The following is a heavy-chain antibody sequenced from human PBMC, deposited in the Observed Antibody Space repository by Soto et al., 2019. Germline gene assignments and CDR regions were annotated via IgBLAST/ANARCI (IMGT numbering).Heavy chain of an antibody. CDR3: ARDHGVTPPLRCQSHYYYGRDV. V-gene: IGHV1-18*01. CDR1: GYNFTSYG. Sequence: QVQLVQSGAEVKKPGASVKVSCKASGYNFTSYGISWVRQAPGQGLEWMGWISAYNGNTNYTQKLQGRVTMTTDTSMCTSYMELRSLRSDDTVVYYCARDHGVTPPLRCQSHYYYGRDVWGQGTTVTGSS. J-gene: IGHJ6*02. D-gene: IGHD3-3*01. CDR2: ISAYNGNT.